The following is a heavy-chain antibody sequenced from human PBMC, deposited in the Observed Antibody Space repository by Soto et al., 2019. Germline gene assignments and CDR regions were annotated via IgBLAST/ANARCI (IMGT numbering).Heavy chain of an antibody. CDR2: IYYSGRT. CDR3: ARQRTTVVTQAYFDH. D-gene: IGHD2-21*02. V-gene: IGHV4-39*01. Sequence: SETLSLTAIVSGESISSSSYYWGWIRQPPVKGLEWIGSIYYSGRTYYNPSFKSRVTISIDTSKNQFSLKLSSVTATDTAVYYCARQRTTVVTQAYFDHWGQGALVTVSS. CDR1: GESISSSSYY. J-gene: IGHJ4*02.